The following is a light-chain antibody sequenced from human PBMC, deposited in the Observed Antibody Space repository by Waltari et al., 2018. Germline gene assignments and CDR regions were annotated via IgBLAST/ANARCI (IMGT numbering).Light chain of an antibody. J-gene: IGLJ2*01. V-gene: IGLV2-8*01. CDR1: STHVGGYTS. CDR2: EVS. CDR3: ASYGGRNNWI. Sequence: QSALTPPPSASGSPGQSVAISCTGTSTHVGGYTSSSWYQHHPGKAPKLIIYEVSKRPSGVPDRFSGSKSGNTASLTVSGLRAEDEADYYCASYGGRNNWIFGGGTKLTVL.